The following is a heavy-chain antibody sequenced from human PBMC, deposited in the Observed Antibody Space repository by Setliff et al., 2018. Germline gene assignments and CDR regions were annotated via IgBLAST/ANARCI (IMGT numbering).Heavy chain of an antibody. CDR1: GGSISSHY. CDR2: IYYSGST. D-gene: IGHD5-12*01. CDR3: ARVRKGYSGYDFGDY. J-gene: IGHJ4*02. Sequence: PSETLFLTCTVSGGSISSHYWSWIRQPPGKGLEWIGSIYYSGSTNYNPSLKSRVTISLDTSRNQFSLKLRSVTAADTAVYYCARVRKGYSGYDFGDYWGQGTLVTVSS. V-gene: IGHV4-59*11.